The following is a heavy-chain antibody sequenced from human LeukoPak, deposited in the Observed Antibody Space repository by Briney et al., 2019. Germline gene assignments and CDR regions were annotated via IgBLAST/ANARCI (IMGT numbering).Heavy chain of an antibody. J-gene: IGHJ4*02. CDR3: ARTIMTTVTPMDY. D-gene: IGHD4-17*01. V-gene: IGHV3-30-3*01. CDR1: GFTFSSYA. CDR2: ISYDGSNK. Sequence: GGSLRLSCAASGFTFSSYAMHSVRQAPGKGLEWVAVISYDGSNKYYADSVKGRFTISRDNSKNTRYLQMNSLRAEDTAVYYCARTIMTTVTPMDYWGQGTLVTVSS.